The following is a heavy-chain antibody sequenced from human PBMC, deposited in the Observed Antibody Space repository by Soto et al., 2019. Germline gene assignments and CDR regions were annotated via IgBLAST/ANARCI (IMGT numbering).Heavy chain of an antibody. CDR2: IWYDGSNK. V-gene: IGHV3-33*01. CDR1: GFTFSSYG. CDR3: ARESVRILWFDP. Sequence: HPGGSLRLSCAASGFTFSSYGMHWVRQAPGKGLEWVAVIWYDGSNKYYADSVKGRFTISRDNSKNTLYLQMNSLRAEDTAVYYCARESVRILWFDPWGQGTLVTVSS. J-gene: IGHJ5*02.